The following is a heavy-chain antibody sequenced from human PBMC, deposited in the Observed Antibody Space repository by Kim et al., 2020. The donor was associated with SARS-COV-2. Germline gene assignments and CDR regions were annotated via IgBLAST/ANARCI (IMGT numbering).Heavy chain of an antibody. CDR2: VFPRDSYI. CDR1: GYPFIDYY. D-gene: IGHD3-3*01. Sequence: GESLKISCKASGYPFIDYYIVWVRQMPGKGLEWMGIVFPRDSYIRYNPSFQGQVTISADRSINTAYLHWSRLEASDTAMYFCARRPTGRGAYEFDRWGQGTLVTVSS. CDR3: ARRPTGRGAYEFDR. J-gene: IGHJ5*02. V-gene: IGHV5-51*01.